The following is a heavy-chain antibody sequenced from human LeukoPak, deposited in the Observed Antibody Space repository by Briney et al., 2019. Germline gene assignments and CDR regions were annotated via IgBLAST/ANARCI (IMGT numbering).Heavy chain of an antibody. V-gene: IGHV1-2*02. D-gene: IGHD3-22*01. CDR2: INPNSGGT. CDR1: GYTFTGYY. J-gene: IGHJ3*02. CDR3: ARDFSSGYYGAFDI. Sequence: ASVKVSCKASGYTFTGYYMHWVRQAPGQGLEWMGWINPNSGGTNYAQKFQGRVTTTRDTSISTAYMELSRLGSDDTAVYYCARDFSSGYYGAFDIWGQGTMVTVSS.